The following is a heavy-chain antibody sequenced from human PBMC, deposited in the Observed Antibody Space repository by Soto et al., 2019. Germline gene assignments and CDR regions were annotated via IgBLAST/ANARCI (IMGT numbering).Heavy chain of an antibody. V-gene: IGHV1-69*13. D-gene: IGHD6-19*01. Sequence: ASVKVSCKASGGTFSSYATSWVRQAPGQGLEWMGGIIPIFGTANYAQKFQGRVTITADESTSTAYMELSSLRSEDTAVYYCARAVHTGYSSGWYVYWGQGTLVTVSS. CDR3: ARAVHTGYSSGWYVY. CDR2: IIPIFGTA. J-gene: IGHJ4*02. CDR1: GGTFSSYA.